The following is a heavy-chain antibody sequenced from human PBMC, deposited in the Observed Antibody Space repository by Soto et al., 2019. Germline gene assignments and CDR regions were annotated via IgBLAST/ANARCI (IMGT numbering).Heavy chain of an antibody. Sequence: GGSLRLSCAASGFTFSSYAMSWVRQAPGKGLEWVSAISGSGGSTYYADSVKGRFTISRDNSKNTLYLQMNSLRAEDTAVYYCAKSERWLAHVTHVTATYGMDVWGQGTTVTVSS. V-gene: IGHV3-23*01. CDR3: AKSERWLAHVTHVTATYGMDV. D-gene: IGHD5-12*01. J-gene: IGHJ6*02. CDR1: GFTFSSYA. CDR2: ISGSGGST.